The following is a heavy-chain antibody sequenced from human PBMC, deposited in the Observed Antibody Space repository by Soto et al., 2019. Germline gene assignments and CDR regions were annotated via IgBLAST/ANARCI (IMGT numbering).Heavy chain of an antibody. Sequence: ASVKVSCKASGYSLTSYGISWVRQAPGQGLGWMGGVIPIFGTANYAQKCQGRVTITADESTSTAYMELSSLRSEDTAVYYCARGDTVLVPAAIGGYYYYYGMDVWGQGTTVTVSS. CDR3: ARGDTVLVPAAIGGYYYYYGMDV. CDR1: GYSLTSYG. J-gene: IGHJ6*02. CDR2: VIPIFGTA. V-gene: IGHV1-69*13. D-gene: IGHD2-2*01.